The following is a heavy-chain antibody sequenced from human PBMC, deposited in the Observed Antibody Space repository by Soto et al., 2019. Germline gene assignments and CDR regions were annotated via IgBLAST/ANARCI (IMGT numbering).Heavy chain of an antibody. CDR2: ISSSSSTI. CDR3: ARDVGYCSGGSCYSHYFDY. J-gene: IGHJ4*02. V-gene: IGHV3-48*01. Sequence: EVQLVESGGGLVQPGGSLRLSCAASGFTFSSYSMNWVRQAPGKGLEWVSYISSSSSTIYYADSVKGRFTISRDNAKNSLYLQMNSLRAKDTAVYYCARDVGYCSGGSCYSHYFDYWGQGTLVTVSS. D-gene: IGHD2-15*01. CDR1: GFTFSSYS.